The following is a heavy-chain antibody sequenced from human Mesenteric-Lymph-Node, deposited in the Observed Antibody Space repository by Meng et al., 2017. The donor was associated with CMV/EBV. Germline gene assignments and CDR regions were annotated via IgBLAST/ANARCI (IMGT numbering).Heavy chain of an antibody. Sequence: SGFTFSSYAMSWVRQAPGKGLEWVSAISGSGGRTYYADSVKGRFTISRDNTKNTLSLQMNSLRAEDTAIYYCAKGGTPVVSSYWYFNLWGRGTLVTVSS. CDR1: GFTFSSYA. D-gene: IGHD4-23*01. J-gene: IGHJ2*01. CDR3: AKGGTPVVSSYWYFNL. V-gene: IGHV3-23*01. CDR2: ISGSGGRT.